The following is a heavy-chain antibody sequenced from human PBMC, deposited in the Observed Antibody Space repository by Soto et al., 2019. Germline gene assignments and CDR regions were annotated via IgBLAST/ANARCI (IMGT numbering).Heavy chain of an antibody. CDR1: GFSLSTSGVG. D-gene: IGHD6-19*01. J-gene: IGHJ5*02. Sequence: QITLKESGPTLVKPTQTLTLTCTFSGFSLSTSGVGVGWIRQPPGKALEWLALIYWDDDKRYSQSLKSRLTHTKDPSKNQVVLTMTNMDPVDTATYYCAHRSVAATWFDPWGQGTLVTVSS. CDR2: IYWDDDK. CDR3: AHRSVAATWFDP. V-gene: IGHV2-5*02.